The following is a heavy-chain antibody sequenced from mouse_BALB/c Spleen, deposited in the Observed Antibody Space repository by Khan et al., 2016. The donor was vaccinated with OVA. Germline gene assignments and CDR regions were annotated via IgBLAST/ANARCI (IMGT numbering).Heavy chain of an antibody. V-gene: IGHV5-6-5*01. CDR3: ARDYWFDY. CDR2: ISSGGST. CDR1: GFTFSNYA. J-gene: IGHJ3*01. Sequence: DVHLVESGGGLVKPGGSLKVSCAASGFTFSNYAMSWVRQTPEKRLEWVASISSGGSTYYPDRVKGRFSISRDNARNILYLQMSSLRSEDTAMYYCARDYWFDYWGQGTLVTVSA.